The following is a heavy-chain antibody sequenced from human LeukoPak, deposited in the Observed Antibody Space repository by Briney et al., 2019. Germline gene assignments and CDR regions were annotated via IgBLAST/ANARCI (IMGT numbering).Heavy chain of an antibody. V-gene: IGHV1-69*13. CDR2: IIPIFGTA. D-gene: IGHD2-21*01. CDR1: GGTFSSYA. CDR3: ARAIVMGGSVPASWFDP. J-gene: IGHJ5*02. Sequence: ASVKVSCKASGGTFSSYAISWVRQAPGQGLEWMGGIIPIFGTANYAQKSQGRVTITADESTSTAYMELSSLRSEDTAVYYCARAIVMGGSVPASWFDPWGQGTLVTVSS.